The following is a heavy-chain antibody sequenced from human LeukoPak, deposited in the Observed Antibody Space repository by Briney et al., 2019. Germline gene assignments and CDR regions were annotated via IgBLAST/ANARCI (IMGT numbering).Heavy chain of an antibody. J-gene: IGHJ4*02. CDR3: ARVFPLGYCSGGSCYSYDY. CDR1: GYTFTGYY. CDR2: INPNSGGT. V-gene: IGHV1-2*02. D-gene: IGHD2-15*01. Sequence: GASVKVSCKASGYTFTGYYLHWVRQAPGQGLEWMGWINPNSGGTNCAQKFQGRVTMTRDTSITTAYMKLSRLRSDDTAVYYCARVFPLGYCSGGSCYSYDYWGQGTLVTVSS.